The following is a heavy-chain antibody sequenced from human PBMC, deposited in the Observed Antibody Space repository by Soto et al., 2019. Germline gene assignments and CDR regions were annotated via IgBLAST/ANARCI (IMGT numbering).Heavy chain of an antibody. D-gene: IGHD2-2*01. CDR3: ARGTLV. J-gene: IGHJ4*02. CDR1: GGSIGSGGYW. V-gene: IGHV4-31*03. CDR2: VSYTGNT. Sequence: QVQLQESGPGLMQPSQTLSLTCTVSGGSIGSGGYWWSWIRQHPGRGLEWIGFVSYTGNTQYNPSLKSRVNISVDTSTKQFSLKLSFVTAAATAVYYCARGTLVWGQGTLVTVSS.